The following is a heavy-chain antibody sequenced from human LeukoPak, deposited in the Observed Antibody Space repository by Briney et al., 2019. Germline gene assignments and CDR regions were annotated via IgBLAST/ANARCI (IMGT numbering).Heavy chain of an antibody. CDR2: INPNSGGT. Sequence: GASVKVSCKASGYTFTDYYMEWVRQAPGQGLEWMGWINPNSGGTNYAQKFQGRVTMTRDTSISTAYMELSRLRSDDTAVYYCARDRVVVPAAFDYWGQGTLVTVSS. V-gene: IGHV1-2*02. CDR1: GYTFTDYY. J-gene: IGHJ4*02. D-gene: IGHD2-2*01. CDR3: ARDRVVVPAAFDY.